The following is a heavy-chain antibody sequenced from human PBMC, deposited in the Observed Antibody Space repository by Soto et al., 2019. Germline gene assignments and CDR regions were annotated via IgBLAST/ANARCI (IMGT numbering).Heavy chain of an antibody. V-gene: IGHV3-7*01. CDR2: IKPDESEK. CDR1: GFTFSDSW. J-gene: IGHJ5*02. D-gene: IGHD4-4*01. Sequence: EVQLVESGAGLVQPGGSLRLSCTASGFTFSDSWMTWVRQAPGKGLEWVARIKPDESEKKYAESVKGRFSISRDNAKNSMYLQMDSLRGEDTAVYYCVRGGSNYASWGQGTLVTVSS. CDR3: VRGGSNYAS.